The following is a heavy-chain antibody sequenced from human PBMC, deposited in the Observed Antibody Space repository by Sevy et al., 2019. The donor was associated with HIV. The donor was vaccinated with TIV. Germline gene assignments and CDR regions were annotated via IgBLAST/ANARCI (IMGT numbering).Heavy chain of an antibody. CDR1: GYTFTSYG. CDR2: ISAYNGNT. V-gene: IGHV1-18*01. Sequence: ASVKVSCKASGYTFTSYGISWVRQAPGQGLEWMGWISAYNGNTNYAQKLQGRVTMTTDTSTSTAYMELRSLRSDDTAVYYCARGGRIQLWLKIPGLYGMDIWGQGTTVTVSS. CDR3: ARGGRIQLWLKIPGLYGMDI. D-gene: IGHD5-18*01. J-gene: IGHJ6*01.